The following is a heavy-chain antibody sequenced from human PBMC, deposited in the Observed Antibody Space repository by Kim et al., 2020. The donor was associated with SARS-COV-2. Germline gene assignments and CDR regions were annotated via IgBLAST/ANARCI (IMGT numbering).Heavy chain of an antibody. J-gene: IGHJ4*02. CDR2: ISWNSGSI. Sequence: SLRLSCAASGFTFDDYAMHWVRQAPGKGLEWGSGISWNSGSIGYADSVKGRFTISRDNAKNSLYLQMNSLRAEDTALYYCAKGPGYCSSTSCYEYYFDYWGQGTLGSVSS. CDR3: AKGPGYCSSTSCYEYYFDY. V-gene: IGHV3-9*01. D-gene: IGHD2-2*01. CDR1: GFTFDDYA.